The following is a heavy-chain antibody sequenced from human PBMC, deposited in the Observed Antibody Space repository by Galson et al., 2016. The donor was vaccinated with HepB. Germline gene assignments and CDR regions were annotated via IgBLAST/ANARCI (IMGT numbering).Heavy chain of an antibody. D-gene: IGHD3-22*01. Sequence: SLRLSCAASGFTVSSNSMSWVRQAPGKGLEWVSLIYSGSNTYYADSVRGRFTISRHNSKNTLYLQMNSLRAEDTAVYYCARAHPTFYYDSSAYYLDYWGQGTLVTVSS. V-gene: IGHV3-53*04. CDR1: GFTVSSNS. CDR2: IYSGSNT. CDR3: ARAHPTFYYDSSAYYLDY. J-gene: IGHJ4*02.